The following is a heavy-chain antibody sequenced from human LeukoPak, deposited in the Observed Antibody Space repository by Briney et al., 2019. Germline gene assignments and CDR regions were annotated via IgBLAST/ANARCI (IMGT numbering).Heavy chain of an antibody. D-gene: IGHD6-19*01. CDR1: GFTFSDYY. CDR2: IDISGTTT. V-gene: IGHV3-11*01. Sequence: GGSLRLSCAASGFTFSDYYMNWIRQAPGKGLEWVSHIDISGTTTYYADSVKGRFTISRDIAKNSLYLQMNSLRAEDTAVYYCASIKVAVAGSGAWGQGTLVTVSS. CDR3: ASIKVAVAGSGA. J-gene: IGHJ4*02.